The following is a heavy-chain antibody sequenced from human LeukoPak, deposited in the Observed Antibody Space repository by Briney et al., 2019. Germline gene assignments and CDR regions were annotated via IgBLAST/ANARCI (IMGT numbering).Heavy chain of an antibody. CDR2: IYYGGST. CDR3: AREADRDYYDRGWAFDI. Sequence: SETLSLTCTVSGVSISTYYGNWVRHPPGKGLEWIGYIYYGGSTNYNASLKSRVTISVDPSKNQFSLKLSSVTATDTAVYYCAREADRDYYDRGWAFDIWGQATMVTASS. D-gene: IGHD3-22*01. CDR1: GVSISTYY. J-gene: IGHJ3*02. V-gene: IGHV4-59*01.